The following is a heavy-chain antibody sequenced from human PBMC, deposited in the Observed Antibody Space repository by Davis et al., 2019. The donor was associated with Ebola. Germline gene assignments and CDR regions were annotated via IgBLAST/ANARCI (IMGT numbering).Heavy chain of an antibody. CDR2: IYHSGST. CDR1: GYSISSGYY. D-gene: IGHD1-26*01. Sequence: SETLSLTCTVSGYSISSGYYWGWIRQPPGKGLEWIGSIYHSGSTYYNPSLKSRVTISVDTSKNQFSLKLSSVTAADTAVYYCASGLLDWFDPWGQGTLVTVSS. V-gene: IGHV4-38-2*02. CDR3: ASGLLDWFDP. J-gene: IGHJ5*02.